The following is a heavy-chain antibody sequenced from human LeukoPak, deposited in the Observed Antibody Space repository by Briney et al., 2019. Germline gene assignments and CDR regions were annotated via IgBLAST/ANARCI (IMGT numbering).Heavy chain of an antibody. CDR3: ANAHSRYCSRTSCYRTHAFDI. V-gene: IGHV4-39*01. D-gene: IGHD2-2*01. CDR2: IYYSGST. J-gene: IGHJ3*02. Sequence: SETLSLTCTVSGGSISSSSYYWGWIRQPPGKGLEWIGSIYYSGSTYYNPSLKSRVTISVDTSKNQFSLKLSSVTAADTAVYYCANAHSRYCSRTSCYRTHAFDIWGQGTMVTVSS. CDR1: GGSISSSSYY.